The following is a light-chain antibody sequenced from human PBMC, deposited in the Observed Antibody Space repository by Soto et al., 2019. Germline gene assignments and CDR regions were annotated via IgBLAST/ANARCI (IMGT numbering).Light chain of an antibody. J-gene: IGKJ5*01. V-gene: IGKV1-39*01. CDR1: QSIGTY. Sequence: DIQMSQSPFALSASVRDRVTITCRASQSIGTYLNWYQQKPGKAPKLLIYAASSLQSGVPSRFSGSGSGTDFTLAISSLQPEDFAVYYCQQRSNWLTFGQGTRLEVK. CDR2: AAS. CDR3: QQRSNWLT.